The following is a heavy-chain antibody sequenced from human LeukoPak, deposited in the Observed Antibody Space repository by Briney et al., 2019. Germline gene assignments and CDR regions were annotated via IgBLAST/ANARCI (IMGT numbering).Heavy chain of an antibody. V-gene: IGHV3-30*18. J-gene: IGHJ4*02. D-gene: IGHD6-19*01. CDR3: AKGPRTYSSGRLNY. Sequence: GGSLRLSCAASGFTFSSYGMHWVRQAPGKGLEWVAVISYDGSNKYYADSVKGRFTISRDNSKNTLYLQMNSLRAEDTAVYYCAKGPRTYSSGRLNYWGQGTLVTVSS. CDR1: GFTFSSYG. CDR2: ISYDGSNK.